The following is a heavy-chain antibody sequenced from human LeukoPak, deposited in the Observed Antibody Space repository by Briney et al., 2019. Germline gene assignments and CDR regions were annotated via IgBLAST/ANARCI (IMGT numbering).Heavy chain of an antibody. CDR1: GYSISSGYY. J-gene: IGHJ2*01. D-gene: IGHD6-13*01. V-gene: IGHV4-38-2*02. Sequence: PSETLSLTCAVSGYSISSGYYWGWIRQPPGQGLEWIGSIFHSGSTFYNPSLKSRVTISLDTSKNQFSLNLSSVTAADTAVYYCAREGEAALWYFHLWGRGTLVTVSS. CDR2: IFHSGST. CDR3: AREGEAALWYFHL.